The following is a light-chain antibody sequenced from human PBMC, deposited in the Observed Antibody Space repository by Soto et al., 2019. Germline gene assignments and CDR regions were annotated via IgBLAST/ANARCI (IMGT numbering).Light chain of an antibody. J-gene: IGKJ1*01. Sequence: EIVLTQSPGTLSLSPGERATLSCRASQSVSNNYLAWYQQKPGQAPRLLIYDASNRATGIPDRFSGSGSGTDFTLTISRLEPEDFAVYYCQQYGSSGTFGHGTKVDIK. CDR2: DAS. CDR1: QSVSNNY. CDR3: QQYGSSGT. V-gene: IGKV3-20*01.